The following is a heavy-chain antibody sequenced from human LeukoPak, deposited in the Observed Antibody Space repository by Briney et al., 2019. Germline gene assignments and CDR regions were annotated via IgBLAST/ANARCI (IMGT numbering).Heavy chain of an antibody. J-gene: IGHJ3*02. V-gene: IGHV3-30*02. D-gene: IGHD2-2*01. CDR3: AKDRCSSSTCREAFEI. CDR1: GFILSRYG. Sequence: PGGSLRLSCAVAGFILSRYGTHWIRQAPGKGMEWVGFIWYDGKNDQEYAESVKGRFTISRDNSKNTLYLQMNSLRTEDTAMYYCAKDRCSSSTCREAFEIWGQGTLVTVSS. CDR2: IWYDGKNDQ.